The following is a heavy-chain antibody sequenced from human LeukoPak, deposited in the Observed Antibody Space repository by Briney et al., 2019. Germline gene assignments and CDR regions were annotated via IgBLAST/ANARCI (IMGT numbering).Heavy chain of an antibody. CDR1: GGSISSSSYY. Sequence: PSETLSLTCTVSGGSISSSSYYWGWIRQPPGKGLEWIGSIYYSGSTYYNPSLKSRVTISVDTSKNQFSLKLSSVTAADTAVYYCARQLTVGADGLDFDYWGQGTLVTVSS. J-gene: IGHJ4*02. CDR2: IYYSGST. D-gene: IGHD1-26*01. V-gene: IGHV4-39*01. CDR3: ARQLTVGADGLDFDY.